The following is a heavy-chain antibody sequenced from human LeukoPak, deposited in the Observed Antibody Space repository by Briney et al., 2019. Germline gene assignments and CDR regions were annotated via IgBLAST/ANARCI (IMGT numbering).Heavy chain of an antibody. Sequence: PGGSLRLSCAASGFTFSNYAMNWVRQAPGKGLEWVSAISDSGRTYYADSVKGRFTISRDNAKNSLYLQMNSLRAEDTAVYYCAREPMIVVVIPRGYYYYGMDVWGQGTTVTVSS. D-gene: IGHD3-22*01. CDR3: AREPMIVVVIPRGYYYYGMDV. J-gene: IGHJ6*02. CDR1: GFTFSNYA. V-gene: IGHV3-23*01. CDR2: ISDSGRT.